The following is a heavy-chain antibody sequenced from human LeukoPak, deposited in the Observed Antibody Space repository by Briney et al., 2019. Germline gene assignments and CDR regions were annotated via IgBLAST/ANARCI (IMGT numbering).Heavy chain of an antibody. CDR1: GGSFSGYY. CDR3: ARERGSLTGYLSIGY. J-gene: IGHJ4*02. V-gene: IGHV4-34*01. CDR2: INHSGST. D-gene: IGHD3-9*01. Sequence: PSETLSLTCAVYGGSFSGYYWSWIRQPPGKGLEWIGEINHSGSTNYNPSLKSRVTISVDTSKNQFSLKLSSVTAADTAVYYCARERGSLTGYLSIGYWGQGTLVTVSS.